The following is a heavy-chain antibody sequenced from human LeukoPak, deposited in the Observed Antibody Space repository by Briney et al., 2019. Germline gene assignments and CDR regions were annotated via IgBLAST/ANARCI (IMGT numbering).Heavy chain of an antibody. CDR3: ARVDGLKLGSGYSSSWYYDI. V-gene: IGHV1-2*02. J-gene: IGHJ3*02. Sequence: ASVKVSCKASGYTFTGYNLNWVRQAPGQGLEWMGWINPDSGGTNYAQKFQGRVTMTRDTSISTAYMELSRLRSDDTAVYYCARVDGLKLGSGYSSSWYYDIWGQGTMVTVSS. CDR2: INPDSGGT. D-gene: IGHD6-13*01. CDR1: GYTFTGYN.